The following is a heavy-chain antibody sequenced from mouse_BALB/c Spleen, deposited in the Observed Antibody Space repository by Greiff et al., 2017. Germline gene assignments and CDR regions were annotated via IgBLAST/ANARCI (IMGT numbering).Heavy chain of an antibody. CDR3: ARRGAMDY. CDR1: GFAFSSYD. CDR2: ISSGGGST. V-gene: IGHV5-12-1*01. J-gene: IGHJ4*01. Sequence: EVKLVESGGGLVKPGGSLKLSCAASGFAFSSYDMSWVRQTPEKRLEWVAYISSGGGSTYYPDTVKGRCTISRDNAKNTLYLQMSSLKSEDTAMYYCARRGAMDYWGQGTSVTVSS.